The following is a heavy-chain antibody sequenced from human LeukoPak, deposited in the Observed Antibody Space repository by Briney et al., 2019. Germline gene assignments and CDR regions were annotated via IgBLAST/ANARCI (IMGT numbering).Heavy chain of an antibody. CDR3: ARDPREQQLVRHAYYYYYMDV. D-gene: IGHD6-13*01. Sequence: GGSLRLSCAASGFTFSRYSMNWVRQAPGKGLEWVSYISSSSSTIYYADSVKGRFTISRDNAKNSLYLQMNSLRAEDTAVYYCARDPREQQLVRHAYYYYYMDVWGKGTTVTVSS. J-gene: IGHJ6*03. CDR1: GFTFSRYS. CDR2: ISSSSSTI. V-gene: IGHV3-48*01.